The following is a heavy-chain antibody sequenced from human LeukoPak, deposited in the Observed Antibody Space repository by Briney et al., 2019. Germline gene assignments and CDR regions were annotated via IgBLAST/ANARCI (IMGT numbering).Heavy chain of an antibody. CDR1: GGSFSGYY. V-gene: IGHV4-34*01. CDR3: ASLLDSSSWYWFDP. CDR2: INHSGST. D-gene: IGHD6-13*01. Sequence: PSETLSLTCAVYGGSFSGYYWGWIRQPPGKGLEWIGEINHSGSTNYNPSLKSRVTISVDTSKNQFSLKLSSVTAADTAVYYCASLLDSSSWYWFDPWGQGTLVTVSS. J-gene: IGHJ5*02.